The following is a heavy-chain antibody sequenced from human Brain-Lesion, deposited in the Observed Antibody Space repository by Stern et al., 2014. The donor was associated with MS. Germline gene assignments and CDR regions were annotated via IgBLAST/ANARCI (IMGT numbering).Heavy chain of an antibody. D-gene: IGHD3-3*01. J-gene: IGHJ6*02. Sequence: EVQLVESGGGLVQPGGSLTISCTAAGFTFGNYWMTWVRQAPGKGLEWGGNIKEDGTEKNYVDSVKGRFTTSRDNARNSLYLQMNSLRVEDTALYYCARVYNTIYGIVTQRGSGMDVWGQGTTVIVSS. CDR1: GFTFGNYW. CDR3: ARVYNTIYGIVTQRGSGMDV. CDR2: IKEDGTEK. V-gene: IGHV3-7*01.